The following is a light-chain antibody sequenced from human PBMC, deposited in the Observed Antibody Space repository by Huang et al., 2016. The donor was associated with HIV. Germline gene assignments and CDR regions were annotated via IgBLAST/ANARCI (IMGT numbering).Light chain of an antibody. CDR3: QQYCTTPPWT. J-gene: IGKJ1*01. Sequence: DIVMTQSPDSLAVSLGERATINCKSSQSVLYSSNNKNYLAWYQQKPGPPPKLIISSASTREAGVPDRFSGSGSGTDFTLTISSLQAEDVAVYYCQQYCTTPPWTFGPGTKVEIK. CDR1: QSVLYSSNNKNY. CDR2: SAS. V-gene: IGKV4-1*01.